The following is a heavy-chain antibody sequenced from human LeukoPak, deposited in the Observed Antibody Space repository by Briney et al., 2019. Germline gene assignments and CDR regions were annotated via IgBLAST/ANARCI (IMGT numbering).Heavy chain of an antibody. J-gene: IGHJ3*02. Sequence: ASVKVSCKASGYTFTSYGISWVRQAPGQGLEWMGWISAYNGNTNYAQKLQGRVTMTTDTSTSTAYVELRSLRSDDTAVYYCARGSEYYDFWSGYKSGSMEDAFDIWGQGTMVTVSS. CDR1: GYTFTSYG. CDR2: ISAYNGNT. V-gene: IGHV1-18*01. D-gene: IGHD3-3*01. CDR3: ARGSEYYDFWSGYKSGSMEDAFDI.